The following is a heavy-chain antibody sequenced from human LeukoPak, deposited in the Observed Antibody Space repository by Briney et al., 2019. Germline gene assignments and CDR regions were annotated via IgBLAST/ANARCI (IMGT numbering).Heavy chain of an antibody. D-gene: IGHD4-11*01. CDR2: IYYSGST. CDR1: GGSISSYY. CDR3: ARVTLVSGSDYIRDY. Sequence: PSETLSLTCTVSGGSISSYYWSWIRQPPGKGLEWIGYIYYSGSTNYNPSLKSRLTISVDTSKNQFSLKLTAVTAADTAVFYCARVTLVSGSDYIRDYWGQGTLVTVSS. V-gene: IGHV4-59*08. J-gene: IGHJ4*02.